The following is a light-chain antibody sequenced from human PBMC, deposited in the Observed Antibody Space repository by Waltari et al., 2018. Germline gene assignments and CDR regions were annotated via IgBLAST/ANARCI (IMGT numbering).Light chain of an antibody. Sequence: SYELTQPPSVSVSPGQTAKITCPGTDLPKRSAYWYQQKSGQAPVLVMYEDIKRPSGIPERFSGSISGTVATLTISGAHVEDEADYYCYSTDNSGDHRVFGGGTKLTVL. CDR3: YSTDNSGDHRV. CDR2: EDI. V-gene: IGLV3-10*01. CDR1: DLPKRS. J-gene: IGLJ3*02.